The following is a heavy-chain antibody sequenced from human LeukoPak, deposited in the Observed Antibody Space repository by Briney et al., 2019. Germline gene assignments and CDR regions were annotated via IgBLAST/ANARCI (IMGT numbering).Heavy chain of an antibody. CDR3: ARDGARYSGSYYNDY. D-gene: IGHD1-26*01. CDR2: ISGNGGTT. CDR1: GFTFSSYD. J-gene: IGHJ4*02. Sequence: GGSLRLPCAASGFTFSSYDMQWVRQAPGKGLEYVSAISGNGGTTYYANSVKGRFTISRDNSKNTLYLQMGSLRAEDMAVYYCARDGARYSGSYYNDYWGQGTLVTASS. V-gene: IGHV3-64*01.